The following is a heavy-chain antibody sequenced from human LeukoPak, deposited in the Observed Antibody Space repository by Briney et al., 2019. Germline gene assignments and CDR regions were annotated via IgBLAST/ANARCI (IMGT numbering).Heavy chain of an antibody. Sequence: GGSLRLSCAASRLTFSSYGMHWVRQALGKGLEWVAFIRYDESNKYYADSVKGRFTISRDNSKNTLYLQMNSLRTEDTGVYYCAKDRHDGKDYWGQGTLVTVSS. CDR3: AKDRHDGKDY. CDR2: IRYDESNK. V-gene: IGHV3-30*02. D-gene: IGHD4-23*01. CDR1: RLTFSSYG. J-gene: IGHJ4*02.